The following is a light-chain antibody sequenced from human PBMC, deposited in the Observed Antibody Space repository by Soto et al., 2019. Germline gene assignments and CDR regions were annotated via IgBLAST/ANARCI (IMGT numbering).Light chain of an antibody. CDR1: QSVSSY. Sequence: EIVMTQSPATLSLSPGERATLSCRASQSVSSYLAWYQQKAGQAPRLLIYEASNRATGIPARFSGSGSGTDFTLTISSLEPEDFAVYYCQQRTTWPGTFGQGTKVEIK. V-gene: IGKV3-11*01. CDR2: EAS. J-gene: IGKJ2*01. CDR3: QQRTTWPGT.